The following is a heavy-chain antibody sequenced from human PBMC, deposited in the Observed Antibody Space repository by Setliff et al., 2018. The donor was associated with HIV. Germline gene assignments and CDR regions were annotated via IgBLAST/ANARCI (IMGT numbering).Heavy chain of an antibody. CDR1: GCSISSGYY. CDR2: IYHSGST. J-gene: IGHJ4*02. D-gene: IGHD6-19*01. CDR3: ARVRGSSGWYVFDY. V-gene: IGHV4-38-2*01. Sequence: KASETLSLTCAVSGCSISSGYYWGWIRQPPGKGLEWIGTIYHSGSTYYNPSLKSRLTISVDTSKNQFSLKLNSVTAADTAVYYCARVRGSSGWYVFDYWGQGTLVTVSS.